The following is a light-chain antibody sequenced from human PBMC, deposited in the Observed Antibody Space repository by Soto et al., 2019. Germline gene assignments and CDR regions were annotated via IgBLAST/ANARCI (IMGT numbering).Light chain of an antibody. CDR3: QHYNSYSEA. CDR2: KAS. V-gene: IGKV1-5*03. J-gene: IGKJ1*01. Sequence: DIQRTQSPSTLSASVGDTVTITCRASQTISGWLAWYPKRPGKDPNLLIYKASTLKSGVPSRFSGSGSGTEFTLTISRLQTDDFATYECQHYNSYSEAFGQGTKVDIK. CDR1: QTISGW.